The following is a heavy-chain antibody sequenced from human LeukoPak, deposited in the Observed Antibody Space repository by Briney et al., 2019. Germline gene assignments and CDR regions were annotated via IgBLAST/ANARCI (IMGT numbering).Heavy chain of an antibody. CDR2: ISGNGGSR. D-gene: IGHD2-15*01. V-gene: IGHV3-9*01. CDR3: TKGSGSWVDY. J-gene: IGHJ4*02. CDR1: GFTFDDHA. Sequence: AGGSLRLSCAASGFTFDDHAMHWVRQAPGKGLEWVSGISGNGGSRGYADSVKGRFTISRDNAKNSLFLQVNSLRVEDTAFYYCTKGSGSWVDYWGQGTLVTVSS.